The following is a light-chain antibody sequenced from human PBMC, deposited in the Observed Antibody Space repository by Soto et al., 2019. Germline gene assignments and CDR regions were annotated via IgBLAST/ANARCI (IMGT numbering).Light chain of an antibody. J-gene: IGLJ3*02. V-gene: IGLV4-69*01. Sequence: QLVLTQSPSVSASLGASVKLTCTLSSGHSTYAIAWHQQQPEKGPRFLMKINSDGSHSKGDGFFDRFSGSSSGAERHLTISSLQSGDEADYYCQSLGTGIQVFGGGTKLTVL. CDR1: SGHSTYA. CDR2: INSDGSH. CDR3: QSLGTGIQV.